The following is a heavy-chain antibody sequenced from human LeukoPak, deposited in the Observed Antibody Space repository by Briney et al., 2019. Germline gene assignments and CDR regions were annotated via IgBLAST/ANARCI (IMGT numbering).Heavy chain of an antibody. V-gene: IGHV3-23*01. CDR2: ISGSGGST. CDR1: GFTFSSFA. Sequence: PGGSLRLSCAASGFTFSSFAMSWVRQAPGKGLEWVSAISGSGGSTYYADSVKGRFTISRDNSKNTLYLQMNSPRAEDTAVYYCAKGRDYCGSGSPYFDYWGQGTLVTVSS. J-gene: IGHJ4*02. D-gene: IGHD3-10*01. CDR3: AKGRDYCGSGSPYFDY.